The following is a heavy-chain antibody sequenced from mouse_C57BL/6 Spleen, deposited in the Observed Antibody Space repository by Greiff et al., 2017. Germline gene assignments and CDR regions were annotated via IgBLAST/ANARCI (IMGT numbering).Heavy chain of an antibody. J-gene: IGHJ4*01. CDR1: GSAFSSYW. CDR2: IYPGDGDT. Sequence: QLQQSGAELVKPGASVKISCKASGSAFSSYWMNWVKQRPGKGLEWIGQIYPGDGDTNYNGHFTGKATLTPDKSSSTAYMQLSRLTSEDSAVYFCAGGYYYGSSRYAMDYWGQGTSVTVAS. D-gene: IGHD1-1*01. CDR3: AGGYYYGSSRYAMDY. V-gene: IGHV1-80*01.